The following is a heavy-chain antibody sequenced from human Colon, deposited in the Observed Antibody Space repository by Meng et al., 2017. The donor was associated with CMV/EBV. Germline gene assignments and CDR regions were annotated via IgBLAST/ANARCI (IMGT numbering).Heavy chain of an antibody. Sequence: GGSLRLSCAASGFTFSSYWMTWVRQAPGKGLEWVANIKQDGSDKYYVDSVRGRFTISRDNPKKSLYLQMNSLRVEDMAVYYCAREATGFLEWKLDPGIDYWGQGTLVTVSS. CDR1: GFTFSSYW. V-gene: IGHV3-7*01. D-gene: IGHD3-3*01. J-gene: IGHJ4*02. CDR3: AREATGFLEWKLDPGIDY. CDR2: IKQDGSDK.